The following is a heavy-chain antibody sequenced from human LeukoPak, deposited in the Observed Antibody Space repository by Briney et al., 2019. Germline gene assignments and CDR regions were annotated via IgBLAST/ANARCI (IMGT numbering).Heavy chain of an antibody. CDR3: ARHLLGYIDGPAPYYIDY. V-gene: IGHV4-59*01. J-gene: IGHJ4*02. CDR1: GDSIRNYY. Sequence: SETLTLTCIVSGDSIRNYYWPWIRQPPGKGLEWIGYVSYGGSNNFNPALKSRVTMSLDTSKNQFSLNLKSVTAADTAVYYCARHLLGYIDGPAPYYIDYWGQGILVAVSS. D-gene: IGHD5-18*01. CDR2: VSYGGSN.